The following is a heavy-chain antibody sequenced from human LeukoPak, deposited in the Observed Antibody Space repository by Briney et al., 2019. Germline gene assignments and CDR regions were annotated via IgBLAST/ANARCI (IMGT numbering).Heavy chain of an antibody. CDR1: GGSFSGYY. Sequence: SETLSLTCAVYGGSFSGYYWTWIHQPLGKGPEWIGEIDDSGSTSYNPSLKSRITISVDTSKNQFSLRLSSVTAADTAVYYCARGGTLYGVYRATQYFMHVWGEGTTVIVSS. D-gene: IGHD5/OR15-5a*01. CDR3: ARGGTLYGVYRATQYFMHV. V-gene: IGHV4-34*01. J-gene: IGHJ6*03. CDR2: IDDSGST.